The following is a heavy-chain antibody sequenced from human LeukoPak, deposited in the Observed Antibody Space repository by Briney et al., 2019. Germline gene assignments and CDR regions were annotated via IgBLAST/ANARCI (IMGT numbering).Heavy chain of an antibody. CDR1: GYTFTSYY. CDR3: AGDRSGYSYGFWFDP. D-gene: IGHD5-18*01. V-gene: IGHV1-46*03. J-gene: IGHJ5*02. Sequence: ASVKVSCKASGYTFTSYYMHWVRQAPGQGLEWMGIINPSGGSTSYAQKFQGRVTMTRDTSTSTVYMELSSLRSEDTAVYYCAGDRSGYSYGFWFDPWGQGTLVTVSS. CDR2: INPSGGST.